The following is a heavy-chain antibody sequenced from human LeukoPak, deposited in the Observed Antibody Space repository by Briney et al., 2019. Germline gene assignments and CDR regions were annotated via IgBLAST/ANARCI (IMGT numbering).Heavy chain of an antibody. J-gene: IGHJ4*02. CDR3: TRYAFSGVVVIRGAWGY. CDR2: MYPNTGHT. D-gene: IGHD3-3*01. CDR1: GYTFTSYD. Sequence: RRASVKVSCKASGYTFTSYDINWVRQAPGQGLEWMGWMYPNTGHTGYAQKFQGRLTMTRNTSITTAYMQLSSLRSEDTAVYFCTRYAFSGVVVIRGAWGYWGQGTLVTVSS. V-gene: IGHV1-8*01.